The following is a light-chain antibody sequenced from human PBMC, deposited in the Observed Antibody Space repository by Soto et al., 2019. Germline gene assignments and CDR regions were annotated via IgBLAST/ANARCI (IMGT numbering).Light chain of an antibody. CDR2: ATS. J-gene: IGKJ5*01. CDR3: QQYNDWPRGT. Sequence: EIVMTHSPATLAVSPGERATLSCRASQSISSNLAWYQQKPGQSPRLLIYATSTRTTGIPDRFSGGGSGTEFTLTISSLQSEDFAVYYCQQYNDWPRGTFGQGTRLEIK. V-gene: IGKV3-15*01. CDR1: QSISSN.